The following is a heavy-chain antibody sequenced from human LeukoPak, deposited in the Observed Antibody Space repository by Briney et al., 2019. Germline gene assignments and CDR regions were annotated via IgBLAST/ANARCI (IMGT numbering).Heavy chain of an antibody. D-gene: IGHD1-26*01. J-gene: IGHJ4*02. V-gene: IGHV3-30-3*01. CDR3: ARDQGAGAYYFRY. Sequence: GGSLRLSCAASGFTFSSYAMHWVRQAPRKGLEWVAVISYDGSNKYYADSVKGRFTISRDNSKNTLYLQMNSLRAEDTAVYYCARDQGAGAYYFRYWGQGTLVTVSP. CDR1: GFTFSSYA. CDR2: ISYDGSNK.